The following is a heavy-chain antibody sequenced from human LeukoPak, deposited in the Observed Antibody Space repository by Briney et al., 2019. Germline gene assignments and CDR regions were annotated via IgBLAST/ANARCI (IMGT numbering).Heavy chain of an antibody. CDR3: ARDHVVVPAAMAGGGWRSYYFDY. D-gene: IGHD2-2*01. V-gene: IGHV3-30-3*01. CDR2: IKYDGSNK. Sequence: GGSLRLSCAASGFTFSSYAMHWVRQAPGKGLEWVAVIKYDGSNKYYADSVKGRFTISRDNSKNTLYLQMNSLRAEDTAVYYCARDHVVVPAAMAGGGWRSYYFDYWGQGTLVTVSS. CDR1: GFTFSSYA. J-gene: IGHJ4*02.